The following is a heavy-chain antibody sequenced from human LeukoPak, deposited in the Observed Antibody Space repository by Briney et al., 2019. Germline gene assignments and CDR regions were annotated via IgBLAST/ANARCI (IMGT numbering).Heavy chain of an antibody. V-gene: IGHV4-59*01. CDR2: IYYSGST. Sequence: PSETLSLTCTVSGGSISSYYWSWIRQPPGKGLEWIGYIYYSGSTNYNPSLKSRVTISVDTSKNQFSLKLSSVTAADTAVYYYARGQYSSSWYYFDYWGQGTLVTVSS. J-gene: IGHJ4*02. D-gene: IGHD6-13*01. CDR3: ARGQYSSSWYYFDY. CDR1: GGSISSYY.